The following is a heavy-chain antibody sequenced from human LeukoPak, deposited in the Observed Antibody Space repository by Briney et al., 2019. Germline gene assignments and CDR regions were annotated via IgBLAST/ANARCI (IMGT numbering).Heavy chain of an antibody. D-gene: IGHD3-9*01. CDR1: GYTFTSYG. Sequence: GASVKVSCKASGYTFTSYGISWVRQAPGQGLEWMGWISAYNGNTNYAQKLQGRVTMTTDTSTSTAYMELSSLRSEDTAVYYCARTPDYDILTGYYGYDYWGQGTLVTVSS. V-gene: IGHV1-18*01. CDR2: ISAYNGNT. CDR3: ARTPDYDILTGYYGYDY. J-gene: IGHJ4*02.